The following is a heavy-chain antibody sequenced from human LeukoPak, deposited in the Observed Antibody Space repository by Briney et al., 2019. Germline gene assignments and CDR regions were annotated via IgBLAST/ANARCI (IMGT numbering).Heavy chain of an antibody. CDR2: ISFDGNNK. J-gene: IGHJ4*02. D-gene: IGHD4-17*01. CDR1: GSTFSSYA. V-gene: IGHV3-30-3*01. Sequence: GGSLRLSCAASGSTFSSYALHWVRQAPGKGLEWVAVISFDGNNKYYADSVKGRFTISRDNSKNTLYLQMNSLRAEDTAVYYCARGLNYGDYLYYFDSWGQGNMVTVSS. CDR3: ARGLNYGDYLYYFDS.